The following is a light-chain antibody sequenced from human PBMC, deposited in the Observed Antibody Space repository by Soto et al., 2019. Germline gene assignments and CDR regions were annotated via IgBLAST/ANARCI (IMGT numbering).Light chain of an antibody. CDR1: SSDVGGYDY. J-gene: IGLJ1*01. CDR3: CSFAGDPYV. CDR2: DVH. Sequence: QSALTQPRSVSASSGQSVAISCTGTSSDVGGYDYVSWYQQHPGKAPKLMIYDVHKRPSGVPDRFSGSKSGNTASLTISGLQAEDEADYYCCSFAGDPYVFGTGTKLTVL. V-gene: IGLV2-11*01.